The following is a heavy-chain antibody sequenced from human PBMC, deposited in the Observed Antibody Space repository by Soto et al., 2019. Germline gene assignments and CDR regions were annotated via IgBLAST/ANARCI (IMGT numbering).Heavy chain of an antibody. J-gene: IGHJ4*02. V-gene: IGHV3-21*01. CDR3: ARFPSSGWYYFDY. D-gene: IGHD6-19*01. CDR1: GFTFSSYS. CDR2: ISSSSSYI. Sequence: VQLVESGGGLVKPGGSLRLSCAASGFTFSSYSMNWVRQAPGKGLEWVSSISSSSSYIYYADSVKGRFTISRDNAKNSLYLQMNSLRAEDTAVYYCARFPSSGWYYFDYWGQGTLVTVSS.